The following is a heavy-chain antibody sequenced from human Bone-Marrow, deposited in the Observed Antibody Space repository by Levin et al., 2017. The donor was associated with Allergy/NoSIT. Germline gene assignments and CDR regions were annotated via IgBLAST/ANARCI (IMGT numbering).Heavy chain of an antibody. CDR2: IYYSGST. Sequence: SQTLSLTCTVSGGSISSGDYYWSWIRQPPGKGLEWIGYIYYSGSTYYNPSLKSRVTISVDTSKNQFSLKLSSVTAADTAVYYCARDDAEGSGSADYWGQGSLVTVSS. V-gene: IGHV4-30-4*01. CDR3: ARDDAEGSGSADY. D-gene: IGHD3-10*01. CDR1: GGSISSGDYY. J-gene: IGHJ4*02.